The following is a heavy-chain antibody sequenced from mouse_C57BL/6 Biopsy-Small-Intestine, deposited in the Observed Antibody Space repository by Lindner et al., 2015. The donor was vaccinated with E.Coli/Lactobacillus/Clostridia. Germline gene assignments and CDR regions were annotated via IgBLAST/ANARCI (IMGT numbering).Heavy chain of an antibody. Sequence: SVKVSCKASGYTFTSYDINWVRQATGQGLEWMGWMNPNSGNTGYAQKFQGRVTMTRTTSISTAYMELSSLRSEDTAVYYCARGVYGVAGEEYFDYWGQGTLVTVSS. V-gene: IGHV1-81*01. J-gene: IGHJ2*01. CDR3: ARGVYGVAGEEYFDY. D-gene: IGHD2-13*01. CDR2: MNPNSGNT. CDR1: GYTFTSYD.